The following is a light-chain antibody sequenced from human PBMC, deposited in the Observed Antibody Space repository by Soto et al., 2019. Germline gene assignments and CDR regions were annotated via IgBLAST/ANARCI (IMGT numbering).Light chain of an antibody. Sequence: DIQMTQSPSTLSASVGDRVTITCRASQSSSIWLAWYQQKQGKAPNLLIYKASSVQRGVPSRFSGSGSGTEFTLTISNLQPDDLETYYGQQYKSVCLPVGGGTKVEIK. J-gene: IGKJ4*01. CDR3: QQYKSVCLP. CDR2: KAS. V-gene: IGKV1-5*03. CDR1: QSSSIW.